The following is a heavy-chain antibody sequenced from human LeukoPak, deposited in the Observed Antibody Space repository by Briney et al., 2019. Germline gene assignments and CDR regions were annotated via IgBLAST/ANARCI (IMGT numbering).Heavy chain of an antibody. D-gene: IGHD6-19*01. Sequence: GGSLRLSCAASGFTFSSYSMNWVRQAPGKGLEWVSSISSSSSYIYYADSVKGRFTISRDNSKNTLYLQMNSLRAEDTAVYYCAKVAGQGILDYWGQGTLVTVSS. J-gene: IGHJ4*02. CDR3: AKVAGQGILDY. V-gene: IGHV3-21*04. CDR2: ISSSSSYI. CDR1: GFTFSSYS.